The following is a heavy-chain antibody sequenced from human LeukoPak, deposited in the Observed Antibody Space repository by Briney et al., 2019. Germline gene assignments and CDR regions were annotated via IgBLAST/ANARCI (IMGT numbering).Heavy chain of an antibody. V-gene: IGHV3-7*01. Sequence: GGSLRLSCAASGFSFSSQWMSWVRQAPGKGLEWVAIVNQGGTGKYYVDSVKGRFTISRDNAENSLYLQMDSLRAEDTATYYCTTDHVGATVEFDSWGQGTLVTVSS. CDR3: TTDHVGATVEFDS. D-gene: IGHD1-26*01. CDR1: GFSFSSQW. CDR2: VNQGGTGK. J-gene: IGHJ4*02.